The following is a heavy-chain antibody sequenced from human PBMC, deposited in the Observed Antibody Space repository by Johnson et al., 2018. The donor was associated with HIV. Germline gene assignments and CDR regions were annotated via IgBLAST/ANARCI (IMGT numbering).Heavy chain of an antibody. CDR3: ARETNYYDSSGGLGLDI. V-gene: IGHV3-30-3*01. D-gene: IGHD3-22*01. Sequence: QVQLVESGGGVVQPGRSLRLSCAASGFVFNNYALHWVRQAPGQGLEWVAVISYDGSNKYYADSVRGRFTISRDNSKNTLYLQMNSLRAKDTALYYCARETNYYDSSGGLGLDIWGQGTMVTVSS. J-gene: IGHJ3*02. CDR2: ISYDGSNK. CDR1: GFVFNNYA.